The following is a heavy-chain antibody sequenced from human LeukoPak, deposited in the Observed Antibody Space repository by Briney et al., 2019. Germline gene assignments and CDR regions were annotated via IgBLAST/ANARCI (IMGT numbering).Heavy chain of an antibody. CDR3: ARDLCTSSSCPNNWINP. J-gene: IGHJ5*02. Sequence: KASQTLSLTCAISGDSISSNSAAWNWIRQSPSRGLEWLGRTYYRSKWYNNYAISVKSRITINPDTSKNQFSLQLNSVTPEDTAVYYCARDLCTSSSCPNNWINPWGQGTLVTVSS. D-gene: IGHD2-2*01. V-gene: IGHV6-1*01. CDR1: GDSISSNSAA. CDR2: TYYRSKWYN.